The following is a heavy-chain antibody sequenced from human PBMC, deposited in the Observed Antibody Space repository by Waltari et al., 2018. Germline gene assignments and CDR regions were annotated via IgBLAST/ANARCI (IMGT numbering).Heavy chain of an antibody. J-gene: IGHJ4*02. CDR2: IYYSGST. CDR1: GGSISSYY. Sequence: QVQLQESGPGLVKPSETLSLTCTVSGGSISSYYWSWIRQPPGKGLEWIGYIYYSGSTNYNPSLKIRVTISVDTSKNQFSLKLSSVTAADTAVYYCARAIQYCSGGSCLYYYFDYWGQGTLVTVSS. D-gene: IGHD2-15*01. CDR3: ARAIQYCSGGSCLYYYFDY. V-gene: IGHV4-59*01.